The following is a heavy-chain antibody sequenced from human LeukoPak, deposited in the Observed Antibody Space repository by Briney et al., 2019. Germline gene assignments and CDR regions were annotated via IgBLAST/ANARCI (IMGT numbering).Heavy chain of an antibody. Sequence: GGSLRLSCAASGFTFSTYSMNWVRQAPGKGLEWVSFISSSGSYIYYADPVRGRFTISRDNAKNSLYLQMNSLRAEETAVYYCARESAWGDDYWGQGTLVTVST. V-gene: IGHV3-21*01. J-gene: IGHJ4*02. D-gene: IGHD3-16*01. CDR3: ARESAWGDDY. CDR2: ISSSGSYI. CDR1: GFTFSTYS.